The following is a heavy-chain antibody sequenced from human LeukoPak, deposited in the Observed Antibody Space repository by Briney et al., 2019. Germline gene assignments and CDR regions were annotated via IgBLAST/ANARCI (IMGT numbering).Heavy chain of an antibody. D-gene: IGHD6-19*01. CDR3: AGARYSSGWYRNDDFDY. Sequence: ASVKVSCKASGYTFTSYGISWVRQAPGQGLEWMGWISAYNGNTNYAQKLQGRVTMTTDTSTSTAYMELRSLGSDDTAVYYCAGARYSSGWYRNDDFDYWGQGTLVTVSS. J-gene: IGHJ4*02. CDR1: GYTFTSYG. V-gene: IGHV1-18*01. CDR2: ISAYNGNT.